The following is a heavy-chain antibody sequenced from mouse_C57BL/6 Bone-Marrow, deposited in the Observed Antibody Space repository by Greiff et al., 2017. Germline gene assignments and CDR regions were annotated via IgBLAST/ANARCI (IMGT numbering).Heavy chain of an antibody. CDR3: ARPGSSLWYFDV. J-gene: IGHJ1*03. D-gene: IGHD1-1*01. CDR1: GFSLTSYG. V-gene: IGHV2-2*01. Sequence: QVQLQQSGPGLVQPSQSLSITCTVSGFSLTSYGVHWVRQSPGKGLEWLGVIWSGGSTDYNAAFISRLSISKDNSKSQVFFKMNSLQADDTAIYYCARPGSSLWYFDVWGTGTTVTVSS. CDR2: IWSGGST.